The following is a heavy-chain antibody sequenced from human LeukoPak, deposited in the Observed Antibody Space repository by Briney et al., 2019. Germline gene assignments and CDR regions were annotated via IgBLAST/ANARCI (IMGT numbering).Heavy chain of an antibody. CDR1: GFTFSSYA. CDR3: ASFAPYDAFDI. J-gene: IGHJ3*02. CDR2: ISASGDNT. V-gene: IGHV3-23*01. Sequence: GGSLRLSCAASGFTFSSYAMSWVRQAPGKGLEWVSTISASGDNTYYAGSVKGRFTVSRDNFKNTLYLHMNSLRAEDTAVYYCASFAPYDAFDIWGQGTMVTVSS.